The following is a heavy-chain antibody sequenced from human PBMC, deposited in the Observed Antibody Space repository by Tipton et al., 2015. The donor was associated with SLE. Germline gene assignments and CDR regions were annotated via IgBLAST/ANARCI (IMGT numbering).Heavy chain of an antibody. Sequence: LRLSCTVSGGSISSGDYYWSWIRQPPGKGLEWIGYIYYSGSTNYNPSLKSRVTISVDTSKNQFSLKLSSVTAADTAVYYCARGGGFDPWGQGTLVTVSS. CDR3: ARGGGFDP. CDR2: IYYSGST. J-gene: IGHJ5*02. CDR1: GGSISSGDYY. D-gene: IGHD3-16*01. V-gene: IGHV4-30-4*01.